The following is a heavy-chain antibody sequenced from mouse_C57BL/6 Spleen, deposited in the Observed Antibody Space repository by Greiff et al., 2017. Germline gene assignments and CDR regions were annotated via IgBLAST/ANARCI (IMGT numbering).Heavy chain of an antibody. D-gene: IGHD1-1*01. V-gene: IGHV1-69*01. CDR2: IDPSDSYT. CDR1: GYTFTSYW. Sequence: QVQLQQPGAELVMPGASVKLSCKASGYTFTSYWMHWVKQRPGQGLEWIGEIDPSDSYTNYNQKFKGKSTLTVDKSSSTSYMQLSSLTSEDSAVYYCARSPITTVVDWYFDVWGTGTTVTVSS. CDR3: ARSPITTVVDWYFDV. J-gene: IGHJ1*03.